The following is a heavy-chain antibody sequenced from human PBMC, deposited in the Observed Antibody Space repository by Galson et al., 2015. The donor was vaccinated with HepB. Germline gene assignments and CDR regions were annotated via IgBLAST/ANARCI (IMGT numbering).Heavy chain of an antibody. J-gene: IGHJ4*02. Sequence: SVKVSCKASGFTFTSSAVQWVRQARGQRLEWIGWIVVGSGNTNYAQKFQERVTITRDMSTSTAYMELSSLRSEDTAVYYCAAGGVLLWFGELLGVDNFDYWGQGTLVTVSS. V-gene: IGHV1-58*01. CDR3: AAGGVLLWFGELLGVDNFDY. D-gene: IGHD3-10*01. CDR1: GFTFTSSA. CDR2: IVVGSGNT.